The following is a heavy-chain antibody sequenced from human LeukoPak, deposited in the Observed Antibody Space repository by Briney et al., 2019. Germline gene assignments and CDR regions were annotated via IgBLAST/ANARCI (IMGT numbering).Heavy chain of an antibody. CDR3: ARVRSGDYSEDAFDI. Sequence: GASVKVSCKASGYTFTSYYMHWVRQAPGQGLEWMGIINPSGGSTSYAQKFQGRVTMTRDMSTSTVYMELSSLRSEDTAMYYCARVRSGDYSEDAFDIWGQGTMVTVSS. CDR2: INPSGGST. V-gene: IGHV1-46*01. CDR1: GYTFTSYY. D-gene: IGHD1-26*01. J-gene: IGHJ3*02.